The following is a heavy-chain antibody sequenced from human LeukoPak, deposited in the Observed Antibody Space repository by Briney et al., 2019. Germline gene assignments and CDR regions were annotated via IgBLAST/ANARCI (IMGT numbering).Heavy chain of an antibody. J-gene: IGHJ5*02. CDR3: AKEGSYSSSWYPNWFDP. V-gene: IGHV3-30*02. Sequence: PGGSLRLSCAASGFTFSSYGMHWVRQAPGKGLEWVAFIRYDGSNKYYADSVKGRFTISRDNSKNTLYLQMNSLRAEDTAVYYCAKEGSYSSSWYPNWFDPWGQGTLVTVSS. CDR2: IRYDGSNK. CDR1: GFTFSSYG. D-gene: IGHD6-13*01.